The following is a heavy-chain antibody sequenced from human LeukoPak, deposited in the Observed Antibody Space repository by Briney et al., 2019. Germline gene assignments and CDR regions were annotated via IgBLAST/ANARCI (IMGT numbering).Heavy chain of an antibody. V-gene: IGHV3-33*01. J-gene: IGHJ4*02. Sequence: PGRSLRLSCAASGFTFSIYCLHWVRQAPGKGLEWVGRIFSDGVDIYNADSVKGRFTISRDTSKNTLYLQMNSLRAEDTAVYFCARGMFKWDVPDCWGQGTLVTVSP. CDR3: ARGMFKWDVPDC. CDR1: GFTFSIYC. CDR2: IFSDGVDI. D-gene: IGHD1-26*01.